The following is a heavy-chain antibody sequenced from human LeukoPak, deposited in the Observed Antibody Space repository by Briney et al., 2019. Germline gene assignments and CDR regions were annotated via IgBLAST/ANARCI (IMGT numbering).Heavy chain of an antibody. Sequence: GGSLRLSCASSGFTFSSYAMSWVRQAPGKGLEWVAAISAIGATRNYADSVKGRFTISRDNSRNTLYLQINSLGAEDTALYYCVTEAVVAFYYFDYWGQGTLVTVSS. J-gene: IGHJ4*02. CDR1: GFTFSSYA. D-gene: IGHD2-2*01. V-gene: IGHV3-23*01. CDR2: ISAIGATR. CDR3: VTEAVVAFYYFDY.